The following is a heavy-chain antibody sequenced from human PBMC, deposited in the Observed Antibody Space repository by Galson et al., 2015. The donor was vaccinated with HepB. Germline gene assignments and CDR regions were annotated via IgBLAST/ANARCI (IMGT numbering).Heavy chain of an antibody. V-gene: IGHV1-2*02. CDR2: INPNSGVT. CDR3: ARDGGGRDLDY. J-gene: IGHJ4*02. Sequence: SVKVSCKASGYTFTGYYIHWVRQAPGQGLEWIGWINPNSGVTNYAQKFQGRVTMTRDTSISTAYVELSRLTFDDTAVYYCARDGGGRDLDYWGQGTLVTVSS. D-gene: IGHD3-16*01. CDR1: GYTFTGYY.